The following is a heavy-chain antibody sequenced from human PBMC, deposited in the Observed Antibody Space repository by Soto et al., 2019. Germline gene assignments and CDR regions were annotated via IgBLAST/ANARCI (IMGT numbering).Heavy chain of an antibody. CDR1: GFTFSSYG. D-gene: IGHD6-19*01. V-gene: IGHV3-33*01. CDR2: IWYDGSNK. Sequence: QSGGSLRLSCAASGFTFSSYGMHWVRQAPGKGLEWVAVIWYDGSNKYYADSVKGRFTISRDNSKNTLYLQMNSLRAEDTAVYYCARARYSSGWYSYYYGMDVWGQGTTVTVSS. J-gene: IGHJ6*02. CDR3: ARARYSSGWYSYYYGMDV.